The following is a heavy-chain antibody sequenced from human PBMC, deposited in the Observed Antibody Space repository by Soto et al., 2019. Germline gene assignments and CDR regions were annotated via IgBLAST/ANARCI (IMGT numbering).Heavy chain of an antibody. Sequence: GQALKLSFKGSGYSFTSYWIGWVRPMPGKGLEWMGIIYPGDSETKYSPDFEGQVTISADRSTNTAYLQWRSLRASDTAMYYCARLGFPGAIYFDSWGLGTLVTVSS. CDR1: GYSFTSYW. CDR2: IYPGDSET. V-gene: IGHV5-51*01. CDR3: ARLGFPGAIYFDS. J-gene: IGHJ4*02.